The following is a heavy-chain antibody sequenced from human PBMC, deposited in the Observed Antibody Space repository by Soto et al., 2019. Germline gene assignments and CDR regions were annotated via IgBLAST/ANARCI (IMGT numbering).Heavy chain of an antibody. V-gene: IGHV1-24*01. CDR3: ATPVYSSGWPFDY. Sequence: ASVKVSCKVSGYTLTELSMHWVRQAPGKGLEWMGGFDPEDGETIYAQKFQGRVTMTEDTSTDTAYMELSSLRSEDMAVYYCATPVYSSGWPFDYWGQGTLVTVSS. J-gene: IGHJ4*02. D-gene: IGHD6-19*01. CDR1: GYTLTELS. CDR2: FDPEDGET.